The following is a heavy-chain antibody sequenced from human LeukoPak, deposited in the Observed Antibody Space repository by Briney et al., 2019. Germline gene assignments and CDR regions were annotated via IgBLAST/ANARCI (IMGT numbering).Heavy chain of an antibody. CDR2: ISRDGGTT. Sequence: PGGSLRLSCATSGFTFDDYAFHWVRQVPGKGREWVSLISRDGGTTSYGDSVKGRFTISRDNSKNSLYQHMNRLKTEDSPLYYCTKDFSGSYENWGQGTLVTVSS. D-gene: IGHD3-10*01. CDR1: GFTFDDYA. J-gene: IGHJ4*02. CDR3: TKDFSGSYEN. V-gene: IGHV3-43*02.